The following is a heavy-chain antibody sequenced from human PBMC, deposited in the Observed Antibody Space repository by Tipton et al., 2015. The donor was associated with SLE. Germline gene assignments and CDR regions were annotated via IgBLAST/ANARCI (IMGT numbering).Heavy chain of an antibody. Sequence: SLRLSCAASGFTFSSYSMNWVRQAPGKGLEWVSSISSSSSYIYYADSVKGRFTISRDNAKNSLYLQMNSLRAEDTAVYYCARVGSSWFPGFDYWGQGTLVTVSS. V-gene: IGHV3-21*01. CDR3: ARVGSSWFPGFDY. D-gene: IGHD6-13*01. J-gene: IGHJ4*02. CDR2: ISSSSSYI. CDR1: GFTFSSYS.